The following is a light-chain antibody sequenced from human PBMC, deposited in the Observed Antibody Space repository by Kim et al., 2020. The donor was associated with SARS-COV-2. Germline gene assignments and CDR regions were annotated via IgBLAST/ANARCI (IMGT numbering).Light chain of an antibody. V-gene: IGKV3-20*01. J-gene: IGKJ1*01. Sequence: SPGETATLSCGASQNLRPSTLAWYQQKAGQAPKLLIYGTSGRASGVPVRFRASGSGTEFTLTITRLEPEDFAVFYCQQYTESPWTFGQGTKVDIK. CDR2: GTS. CDR1: QNLRPST. CDR3: QQYTESPWT.